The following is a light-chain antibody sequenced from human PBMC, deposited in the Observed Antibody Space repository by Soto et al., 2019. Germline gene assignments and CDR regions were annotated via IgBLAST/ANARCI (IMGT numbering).Light chain of an antibody. V-gene: IGKV3-15*01. CDR3: QQYNNWPPWT. Sequence: EIVMTQSPATLSVSPGEGATLSCRASQSISSNLAWYQQKPGQAPRLLIYGASTRATGIPARFSGSGSGTEFTLSISSLQSEDFAVYYCQQYNNWPPWTFGQGTKVDIK. CDR2: GAS. CDR1: QSISSN. J-gene: IGKJ1*01.